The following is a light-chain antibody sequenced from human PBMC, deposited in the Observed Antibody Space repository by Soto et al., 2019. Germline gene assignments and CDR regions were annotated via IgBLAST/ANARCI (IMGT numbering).Light chain of an antibody. CDR1: SSDVGGYHY. CDR2: DVT. CDR3: SSYTSSSTYVI. V-gene: IGLV2-14*01. J-gene: IGLJ2*01. Sequence: QSALTQPASVSRSPGQSITISCTGTSSDVGGYHYVSWYQQHPGKAPKLMIYDVTNRPSGVTYRFSGSRSGNTASLTISGLQGEDEAVYYCSSYTSSSTYVIFGGGTKVTVL.